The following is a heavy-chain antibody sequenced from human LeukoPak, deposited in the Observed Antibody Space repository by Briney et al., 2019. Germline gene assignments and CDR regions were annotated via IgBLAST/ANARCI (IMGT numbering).Heavy chain of an antibody. CDR1: GFNFGGFS. Sequence: GGSLRLSCAASGFNFGGFSMSWVRQAPGKGPERVTHMNEYGGDIFYVDSVKDRFTISRDNAKNSLYLQMNSLRAEDTAVYYCARVGPWVNPDYYYYYMDVWGKGTTVTVSS. D-gene: IGHD1-14*01. J-gene: IGHJ6*03. V-gene: IGHV3-7*01. CDR3: ARVGPWVNPDYYYYYMDV. CDR2: MNEYGGDI.